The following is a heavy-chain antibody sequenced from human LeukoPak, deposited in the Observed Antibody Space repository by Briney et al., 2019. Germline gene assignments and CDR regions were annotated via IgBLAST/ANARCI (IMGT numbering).Heavy chain of an antibody. CDR2: IIPILGIA. CDR3: ARDRRFDFWSGYSMPVSPPALGGQYNWFDP. CDR1: GGTFSSYT. J-gene: IGHJ5*02. D-gene: IGHD3-3*01. V-gene: IGHV1-69*04. Sequence: SVKVSCKASGGTFSSYTISWVRQAPGQGLEWMGRIIPILGIANYAQKFQGRVTITADKSTNTAYMKLSSLRSEDTAVYYCARDRRFDFWSGYSMPVSPPALGGQYNWFDPWGQGTLVTVSS.